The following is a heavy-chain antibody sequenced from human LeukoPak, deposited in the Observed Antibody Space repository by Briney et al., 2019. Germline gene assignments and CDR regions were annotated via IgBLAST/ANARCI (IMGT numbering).Heavy chain of an antibody. J-gene: IGHJ6*02. D-gene: IGHD2-8*01. Sequence: GGSLRLSCAASGFSFTGYWMSWVRQAPGKGLEWVANIKQDGNKEEYVDSVKGRFTISRDNAKTSLYLQLNSLRAEDTALYYCAKGRLMVYAISFYYYYGMDVWGQGTTVTVSS. CDR1: GFSFTGYW. CDR3: AKGRLMVYAISFYYYYGMDV. CDR2: IKQDGNKE. V-gene: IGHV3-7*03.